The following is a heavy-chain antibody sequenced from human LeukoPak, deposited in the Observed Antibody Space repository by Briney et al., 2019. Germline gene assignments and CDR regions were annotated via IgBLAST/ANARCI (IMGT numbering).Heavy chain of an antibody. V-gene: IGHV3-23*01. CDR2: ISGSGGST. D-gene: IGHD2-15*01. Sequence: GGSLRLSCAASGFTFSSYAMSWVRQAPGKGLEWVSAISGSGGSTYYADSVKGRFTISRDNSKNTLYLQMNSLRAEDTAVYYCASPYCSGGSCYDGWSDPWGQGTLVTVSS. J-gene: IGHJ5*02. CDR1: GFTFSSYA. CDR3: ASPYCSGGSCYDGWSDP.